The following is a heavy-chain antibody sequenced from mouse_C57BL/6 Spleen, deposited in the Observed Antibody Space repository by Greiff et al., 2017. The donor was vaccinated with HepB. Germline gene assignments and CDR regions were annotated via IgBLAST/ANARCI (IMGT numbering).Heavy chain of an antibody. V-gene: IGHV1-80*01. J-gene: IGHJ4*01. Sequence: VKLQQSGAELVKPGASVKISCKASGYAFSSYWMNWVKQRPGKGLEWIGQIYPGDGDTNYNGKFKGKATLTADKSSSTAYMQLSSLTSEDSAVYVGARNGDGYCLYAMDYWGQGTSVTVSS. CDR2: IYPGDGDT. D-gene: IGHD2-3*01. CDR3: ARNGDGYCLYAMDY. CDR1: GYAFSSYW.